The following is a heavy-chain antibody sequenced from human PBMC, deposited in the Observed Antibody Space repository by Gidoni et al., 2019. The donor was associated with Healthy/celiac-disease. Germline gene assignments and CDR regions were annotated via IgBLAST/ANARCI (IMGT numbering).Heavy chain of an antibody. D-gene: IGHD3-22*01. V-gene: IGHV3-23*01. J-gene: IGHJ4*02. CDR1: GFTFRSYA. CDR3: AKGRPIHYYDSSGPRVG. CDR2: ISGSGGST. Sequence: EVQLLESGGGLVQPGGSLRLSCAASGFTFRSYAMSWVRQAPGKGLEWVSAISGSGGSTYYADSVKGRFTISRDNSKNTLYLQMNSLRAEDTAVYYCAKGRPIHYYDSSGPRVGWGQGTLVTVSS.